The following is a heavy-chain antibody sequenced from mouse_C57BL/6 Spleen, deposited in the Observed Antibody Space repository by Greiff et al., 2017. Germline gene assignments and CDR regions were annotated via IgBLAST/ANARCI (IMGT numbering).Heavy chain of an antibody. V-gene: IGHV1-53*01. CDR3: AREGYYGNYVTFYAMDY. CDR2: INPSNGGT. CDR1: GYTFTSYW. J-gene: IGHJ4*01. Sequence: QVQLQQPGTELVKPGASVKLSCKASGYTFTSYWMHWVKQRPGQGLEWIGNINPSNGGTNYNEKFKSKATLTVDKSSSTAYMQLSSLTSEDSAVXYCAREGYYGNYVTFYAMDYWGQGTSVTVSA. D-gene: IGHD2-1*01.